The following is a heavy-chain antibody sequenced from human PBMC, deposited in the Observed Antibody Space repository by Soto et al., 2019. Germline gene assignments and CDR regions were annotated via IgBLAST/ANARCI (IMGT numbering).Heavy chain of an antibody. CDR2: ISSSSSYI. D-gene: IGHD6-13*01. CDR3: ARGIAAAGTPWGFDY. J-gene: IGHJ4*02. Sequence: ESGGGLVKPGGSLRLSCAASGFTFSSYSMNWVRQAPGKGLEWVSSISSSSSYIYYADSVKGRFTISRDNAKNSLYLQMNSLRAEDTAVYYCARGIAAAGTPWGFDYWGQGTLVTVSS. CDR1: GFTFSSYS. V-gene: IGHV3-21*01.